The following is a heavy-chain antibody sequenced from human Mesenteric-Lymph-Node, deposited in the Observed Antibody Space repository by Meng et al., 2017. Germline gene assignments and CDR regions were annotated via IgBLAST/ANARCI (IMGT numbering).Heavy chain of an antibody. CDR2: INPGNGDT. J-gene: IGHJ4*02. V-gene: IGHV1-3*01. Sequence: QVQLVRSGAEGKKPGASVKVSCKASGYTFTNYAMHWVRQAPGQRLEWMGWINPGNGDTKYSQEFQGRVTITRDTSASTAYMELSSLRSEDTAMYYCAREVVVVVATLFDYWGQGTLVTVSS. CDR3: AREVVVVVATLFDY. CDR1: GYTFTNYA. D-gene: IGHD2-15*01.